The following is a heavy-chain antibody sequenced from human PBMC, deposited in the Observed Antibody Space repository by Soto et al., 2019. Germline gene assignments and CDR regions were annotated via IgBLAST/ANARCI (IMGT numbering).Heavy chain of an antibody. J-gene: IGHJ4*02. CDR1: GFTFSSYS. D-gene: IGHD5-12*01. CDR2: ISSSSSYI. Sequence: EVQLVESGGGLVKPGGSLRLCCAASGFTFSSYSMNWVRQAPGKGLEWVSSISSSSSYIYYADSVKGRFTISRDNAKNSLYLQMSHLRDEHTAVYYCARGRRGGYDYPEYWGQGTLVTVSS. V-gene: IGHV3-21*01. CDR3: ARGRRGGYDYPEY.